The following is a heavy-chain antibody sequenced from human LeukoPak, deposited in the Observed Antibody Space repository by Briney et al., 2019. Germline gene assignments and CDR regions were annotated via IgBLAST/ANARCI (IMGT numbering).Heavy chain of an antibody. J-gene: IGHJ4*02. D-gene: IGHD3-10*01. V-gene: IGHV4-39*01. CDR2: FYYDGST. CDR1: GDSINRSGTF. Sequence: PSETLSLTCTVSGDSINRSGTFWGWIRQPPGKGLEWIGSFYYDGSTYYNPSLKGRVTISVDTSKNQFSLNLSSVTAADTAVYYCARRPGARPMDYWGQGTLVTVSS. CDR3: ARRPGARPMDY.